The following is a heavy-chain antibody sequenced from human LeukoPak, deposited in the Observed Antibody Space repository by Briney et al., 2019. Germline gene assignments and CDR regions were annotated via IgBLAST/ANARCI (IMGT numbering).Heavy chain of an antibody. J-gene: IGHJ4*02. Sequence: PSETLSLTCAVYGGAFSGYYWSWICERPGKGLGWIGEINLSGGANYTPYLKRRVTISVDTSKNQFSLKLNSVTAADTAVYYCARASGSTVVNQSFDYWGQGTLVTVSS. CDR3: ARASGSTVVNQSFDY. V-gene: IGHV4-34*01. D-gene: IGHD4-23*01. CDR1: GGAFSGYY. CDR2: INLSGGA.